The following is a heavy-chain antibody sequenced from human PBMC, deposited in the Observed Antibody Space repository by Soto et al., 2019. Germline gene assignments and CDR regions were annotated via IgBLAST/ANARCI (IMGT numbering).Heavy chain of an antibody. CDR2: LYYIGST. Sequence: QVQLQESGPGLVKPSQTLSLTCTVSGGSISRGGYYWSWIRQHPGKGMEWIGYLYYIGSTYYNPSLKSRVTLSGDTSKNQFSLKLSSVTAADTTVYYCARVEVGKAKTVVFDYWCQGTLVTVSS. CDR3: ARVEVGKAKTVVFDY. J-gene: IGHJ4*02. V-gene: IGHV4-31*03. CDR1: GGSISRGGYY. D-gene: IGHD2-15*01.